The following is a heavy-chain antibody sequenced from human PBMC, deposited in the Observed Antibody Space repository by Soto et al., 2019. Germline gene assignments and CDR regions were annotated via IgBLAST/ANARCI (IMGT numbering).Heavy chain of an antibody. V-gene: IGHV5-51*01. D-gene: IGHD2-2*01. J-gene: IGHJ5*02. CDR2: IYPGDSDT. Sequence: PGESLKISCKGSGYSFTSYWIGWVRQMPGKGLEWMGIIYPGDSDTRYSPSFQGQVTISADKSISTAYLQWSSLKASDTAMYYCARQNHLPHCSSTRCYWFDPWGQGTLVTVSS. CDR1: GYSFTSYW. CDR3: ARQNHLPHCSSTRCYWFDP.